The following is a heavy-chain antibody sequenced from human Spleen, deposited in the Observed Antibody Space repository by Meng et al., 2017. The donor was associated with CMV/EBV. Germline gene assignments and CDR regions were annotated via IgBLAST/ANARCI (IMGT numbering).Heavy chain of an antibody. CDR1: GFTFTNYG. CDR3: AKDWALELPGY. Sequence: GGPLRPPFAASGFTFTNYGMPWVRQAPGKGLEWVAFIPYDGTNKYYADSVKGRFTISRDNSKTTLYLQMNSLRVEDTAVYYCAKDWALELPGYWGQGTLVTVSS. V-gene: IGHV3-30*02. CDR2: IPYDGTNK. J-gene: IGHJ4*02. D-gene: IGHD1-7*01.